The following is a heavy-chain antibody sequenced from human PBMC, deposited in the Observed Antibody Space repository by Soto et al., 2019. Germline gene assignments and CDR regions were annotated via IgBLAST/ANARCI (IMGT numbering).Heavy chain of an antibody. CDR2: ISYEGSNT. J-gene: IGHJ6*02. Sequence: GWSLRLACVASGFSFDTYGIQWVRQAPGKGLQWVALISYEGSNTYYADSVRGRFTISRDNSKNTLYLQMNTLRPEDTGVYYCARVTPGNNLYYFSGLDFWGQGTSVTVSS. D-gene: IGHD1-1*01. CDR3: ARVTPGNNLYYFSGLDF. V-gene: IGHV3-30-3*01. CDR1: GFSFDTYG.